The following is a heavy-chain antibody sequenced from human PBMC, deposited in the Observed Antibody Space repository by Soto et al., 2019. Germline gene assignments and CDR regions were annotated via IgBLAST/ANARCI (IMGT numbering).Heavy chain of an antibody. CDR3: ARGPYSYGRNHKTYFDH. J-gene: IGHJ4*02. D-gene: IGHD5-18*01. CDR2: IYYSGCT. CDR1: GGSISSGCYY. V-gene: IGHV4-31*03. Sequence: SLSVTCTVSGGSISSGCYYWSWIRQHPGKGLEWIGYIYYSGCTYYNPSLKSRVTISVDTSKNQFSLKLSSVTAADTAVYYCARGPYSYGRNHKTYFDHWAQGTLVTVSS.